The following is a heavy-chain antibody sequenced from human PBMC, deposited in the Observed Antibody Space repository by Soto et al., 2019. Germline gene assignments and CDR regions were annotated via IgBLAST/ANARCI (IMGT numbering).Heavy chain of an antibody. CDR2: IFWDDDK. J-gene: IGHJ4*02. CDR3: AHRPRGYAYYCDY. D-gene: IGHD2-2*01. CDR1: GFSLSTRGVG. Sequence: QITLKESGPTLVKPTQTLTLTCTFSGFSLSTRGVGVAWIRQPPGKALEWLALIFWDDDKCYSPSLKSRLTITEDTSKSQVVHTMTNIDPGDTATYYSAHRPRGYAYYCDYWGQGTLVTVSS. V-gene: IGHV2-5*02.